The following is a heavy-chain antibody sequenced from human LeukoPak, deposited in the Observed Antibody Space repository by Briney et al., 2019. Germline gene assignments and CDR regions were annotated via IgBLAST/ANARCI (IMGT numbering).Heavy chain of an antibody. CDR2: ISSGTSSI. J-gene: IGHJ4*02. V-gene: IGHV3-48*02. CDR1: GFTFSSYS. CDR3: ARASGYYYS. Sequence: GGSLRLSCAASGFTFSSYSMNWVRQAPGKGLEWVSYISSGTSSIYYAESVRGRFTISRDNAKNSLYLQMNSLRDEDTAVYYCARASGYYYSWGQGTLVTVSS. D-gene: IGHD3-22*01.